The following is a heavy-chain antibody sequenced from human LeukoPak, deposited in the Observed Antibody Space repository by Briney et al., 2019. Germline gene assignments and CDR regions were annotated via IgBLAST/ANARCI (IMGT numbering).Heavy chain of an antibody. Sequence: GRSLRLSCAASGFTFSSYAMSWVRQAPGKGLEWVSAISGSGGSTYYADSVKGRFTISRDNSKNTLYLQMNSLRAEDTAVYYCAKDSTLGVYGPNPFDYWGQGTLVTVSS. D-gene: IGHD2/OR15-2a*01. V-gene: IGHV3-23*01. CDR2: ISGSGGST. CDR3: AKDSTLGVYGPNPFDY. J-gene: IGHJ4*02. CDR1: GFTFSSYA.